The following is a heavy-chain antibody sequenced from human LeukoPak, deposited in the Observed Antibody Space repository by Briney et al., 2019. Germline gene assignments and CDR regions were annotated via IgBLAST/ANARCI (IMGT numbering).Heavy chain of an antibody. V-gene: IGHV4-39*07. CDR2: IYYSGST. Sequence: SETLSLTCTVSGGSISSSSYYWGWIRQPPGKGLEWIGSIYYSGSTYYNPSLKSRVTISADTSKNQFSLKLSSVTAADTAVYYCARGPMGISAEFAYWGQGTLVTVSS. D-gene: IGHD6-13*01. CDR1: GGSISSSSYY. CDR3: ARGPMGISAEFAY. J-gene: IGHJ4*02.